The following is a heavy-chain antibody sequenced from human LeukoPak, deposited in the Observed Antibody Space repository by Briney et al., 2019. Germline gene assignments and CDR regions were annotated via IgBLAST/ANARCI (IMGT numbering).Heavy chain of an antibody. Sequence: GGSLRLSCAASGFTVSSNYMSWVRQAPGKGLEGVSVIYSGGSTYYADSVKGRFTISRDNSKNTLYLQMNSLRAEDTAVYYCARVDRNDAFDIWGQGTMVTVSS. CDR3: ARVDRNDAFDI. CDR2: IYSGGST. CDR1: GFTVSSNY. J-gene: IGHJ3*02. V-gene: IGHV3-53*01.